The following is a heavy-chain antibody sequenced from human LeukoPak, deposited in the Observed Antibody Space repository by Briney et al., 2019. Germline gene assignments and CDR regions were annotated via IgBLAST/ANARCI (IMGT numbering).Heavy chain of an antibody. CDR2: IYYSGST. CDR3: ATARTSSRSWLTFDY. V-gene: IGHV4-39*01. Sequence: PSETLSLTCTVSGGSISSSCYYWGWIRQPPGKGLEWIGSIYYSGSTYYNPSLKSRVTISVDTSKNQLSLKLSSVTAADTAVYYCATARTSSRSWLTFDYWGQGILVTVSS. D-gene: IGHD6-13*01. CDR1: GGSISSSCYY. J-gene: IGHJ4*02.